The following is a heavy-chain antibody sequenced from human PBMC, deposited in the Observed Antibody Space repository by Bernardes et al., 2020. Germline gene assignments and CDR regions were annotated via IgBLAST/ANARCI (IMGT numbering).Heavy chain of an antibody. Sequence: GGSLRLSCAASGYTFSRFWMHWVRQVPGKGLVWVSRIDNYGTTINYADSVKGRFTISRDNSRNTLYLQMNNLRAEDTAVYYCAIDDAGEYSTWGQGTLVTVST. CDR3: AIDDAGEYST. CDR1: GYTFSRFW. D-gene: IGHD3-16*01. V-gene: IGHV3-74*01. CDR2: IDNYGTTI. J-gene: IGHJ5*02.